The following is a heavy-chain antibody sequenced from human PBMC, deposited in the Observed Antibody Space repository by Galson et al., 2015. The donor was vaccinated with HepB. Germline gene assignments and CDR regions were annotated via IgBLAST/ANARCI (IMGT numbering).Heavy chain of an antibody. Sequence: SLRLSCAASGLTVSSSYMNWVRQAPGKGLEWVSIIYNDGRTYYADSVKGRFTISRDNSKNILSLQMNSLSAEDTAVYYCATKKGLGTAPFDYWGRGTLVTVSS. J-gene: IGHJ4*02. CDR3: ATKKGLGTAPFDY. CDR1: GLTVSSSY. V-gene: IGHV3-53*01. D-gene: IGHD3/OR15-3a*01. CDR2: IYNDGRT.